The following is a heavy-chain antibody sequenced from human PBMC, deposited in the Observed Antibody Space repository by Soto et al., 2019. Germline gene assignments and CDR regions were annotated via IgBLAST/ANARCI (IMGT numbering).Heavy chain of an antibody. D-gene: IGHD5-12*01. V-gene: IGHV3-30*04. CDR1: GFIFRNYA. Sequence: PGGSLRLSCAASGFIFRNYAIHWVRQAPGKGLEWVAVISRDGSHKYYLDSVKGRFTISRDNSKDTVNLLMNSLRDDDSAVYYCARDGRWLQLRPYYYGMDVWGQGTTVTVSS. CDR2: ISRDGSHK. CDR3: ARDGRWLQLRPYYYGMDV. J-gene: IGHJ6*02.